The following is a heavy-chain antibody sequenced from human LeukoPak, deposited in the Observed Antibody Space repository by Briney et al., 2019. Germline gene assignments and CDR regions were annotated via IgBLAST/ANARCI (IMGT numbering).Heavy chain of an antibody. V-gene: IGHV4-4*02. D-gene: IGHD5-12*01. CDR1: GGSISSSNW. Sequence: SETLSLTRAVSGGSISSSNWWSWVRQPPGKGLEWIGEIYHSGSTNYNPSLKSRVTISVDKSKNQFSLKLSSVTAADTAVYYCAASGYVSGLLDYWGQGTLVTVSS. J-gene: IGHJ4*02. CDR2: IYHSGST. CDR3: AASGYVSGLLDY.